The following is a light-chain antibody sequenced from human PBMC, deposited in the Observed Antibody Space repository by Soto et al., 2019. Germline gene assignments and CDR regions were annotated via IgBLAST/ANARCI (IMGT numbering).Light chain of an antibody. CDR3: SSYPSSSTRV. CDR2: DVS. V-gene: IGLV2-14*01. Sequence: QSVLTQPASVSGSPGQSITISCTGTSSDVGGYNYVSWYQQHPGKAPKLMIYDVSNRPSGVSNRFSGSKSGNTASLTISGLQAEDEADYYCSSYPSSSTRVFGGGTKLTVL. CDR1: SSDVGGYNY. J-gene: IGLJ2*01.